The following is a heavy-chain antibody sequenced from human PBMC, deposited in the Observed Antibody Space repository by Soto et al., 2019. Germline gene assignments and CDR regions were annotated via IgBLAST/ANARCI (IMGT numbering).Heavy chain of an antibody. J-gene: IGHJ4*02. Sequence: QVQLQESGPGLVKPSETLSLTCTVSGGSISNYYWGWIRQPPGKGLEWIGYIYYSGGTSYNPSLKSGLTISVDTSMNLFSLKLSSVTAADTAVYYCARDSAASTGDYDYWGQGILVTVSS. V-gene: IGHV4-59*01. CDR1: GGSISNYY. CDR3: ARDSAASTGDYDY. CDR2: IYYSGGT. D-gene: IGHD6-13*01.